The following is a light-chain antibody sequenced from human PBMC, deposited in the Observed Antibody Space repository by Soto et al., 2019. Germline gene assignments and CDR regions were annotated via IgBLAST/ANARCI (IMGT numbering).Light chain of an antibody. V-gene: IGLV2-14*01. CDR2: EVS. CDR3: SSYTTNSYWV. J-gene: IGLJ3*02. Sequence: QSALTQPASVSGSPGQSITISCTGTSSDVGGYNYVSWYQQHPGKAPKLMIYEVSNRPSGVSNRFSGSKSGNTASLTISGLQAEDEAEYYCSSYTTNSYWVFGGGTKLTVL. CDR1: SSDVGGYNY.